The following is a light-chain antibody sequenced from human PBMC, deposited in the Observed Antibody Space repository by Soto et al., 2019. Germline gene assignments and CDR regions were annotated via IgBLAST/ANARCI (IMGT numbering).Light chain of an antibody. Sequence: EIVLTQSPVTLSLSPGERATLSCRASQSVGNYLAWYQQKPGQAPRLLMFDASNRATGIPARFSGSGSGTDFTLTISSLEPEDFAVYYCQQRSSWPLLTFGGGTKVEIK. CDR3: QQRSSWPLLT. CDR2: DAS. V-gene: IGKV3-11*01. CDR1: QSVGNY. J-gene: IGKJ4*01.